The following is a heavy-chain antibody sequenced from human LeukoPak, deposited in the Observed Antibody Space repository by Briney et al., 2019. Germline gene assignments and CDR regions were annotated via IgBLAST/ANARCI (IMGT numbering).Heavy chain of an antibody. D-gene: IGHD3-9*01. CDR3: ARGRGDILTSY. CDR2: MNPNSDNT. V-gene: IGHV1-8*01. CDR1: VYTFISYD. Sequence: GASVKVSFKASVYTFISYDINWVRQATGQGLEWMGWMNPNSDNTGYAQKFQGRVTMTRNTSISTAYMELSSLRSEDTAVYYCARGRGDILTSYWGQGTLVTVSS. J-gene: IGHJ4*02.